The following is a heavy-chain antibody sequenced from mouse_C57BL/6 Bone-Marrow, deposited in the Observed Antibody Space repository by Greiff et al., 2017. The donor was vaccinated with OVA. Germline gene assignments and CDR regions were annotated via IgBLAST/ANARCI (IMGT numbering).Heavy chain of an antibody. Sequence: QVHVKQPGAELVKPGASVKMSCKASGYTFTSYWITWVKQRPGQGLEWIGDIYPGSGSTNYNEKFKRKATLTVDTSSSTAYMQHSSLTSEDSAVSYWARKRSAYFDDWGQGTTLTVSS. CDR2: IYPGSGST. J-gene: IGHJ2*01. V-gene: IGHV1-55*01. CDR3: ARKRSAYFDD. CDR1: GYTFTSYW. D-gene: IGHD1-1*01.